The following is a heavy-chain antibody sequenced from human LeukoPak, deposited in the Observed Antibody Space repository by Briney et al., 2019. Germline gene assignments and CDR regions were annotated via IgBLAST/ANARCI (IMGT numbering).Heavy chain of an antibody. J-gene: IGHJ4*02. CDR3: ARDRMTVLEWFLDY. V-gene: IGHV3-7*01. CDR1: GFTFIDYW. Sequence: GGSLRLSCAASGFTFIDYWMAWVRQAPGQGLEWVANINQDGSEKFYVDSVKGRFTISRDNAKNSLFLQMNSLTAEDTAIYYCARDRMTVLEWFLDYWGQGTLVTVSS. CDR2: INQDGSEK. D-gene: IGHD3-3*01.